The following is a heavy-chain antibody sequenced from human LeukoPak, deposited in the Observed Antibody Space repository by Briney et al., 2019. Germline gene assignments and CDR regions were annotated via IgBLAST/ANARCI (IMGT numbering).Heavy chain of an antibody. CDR3: AREGDRRGHSGTGLLIGY. CDR1: GGTFSSYA. Sequence: ASVKVSCKASGGTFSSYAISWVRQAPGQGLEWMGGIIPIFGIANYAQKFQGRVTITADKSTSTAYMELSSLRSEDTAVYYCAREGDRRGHSGTGLLIGYWGQGTLVTVSS. CDR2: IIPIFGIA. D-gene: IGHD6-13*01. J-gene: IGHJ4*02. V-gene: IGHV1-69*17.